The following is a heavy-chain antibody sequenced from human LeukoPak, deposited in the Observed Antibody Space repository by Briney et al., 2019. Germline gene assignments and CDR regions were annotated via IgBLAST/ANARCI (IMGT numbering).Heavy chain of an antibody. V-gene: IGHV5-51*01. CDR3: ARQGYTYGYDY. J-gene: IGHJ4*02. Sequence: GASLKISCKGSGRSFTTYWIGWVRQLPGKGLEWMGIIYPGDSDTRYSPSFQGQVTISADKSISTAYLQWSSLKASDTAMYYCARQGYTYGYDYWGQGTLVTVSS. D-gene: IGHD5-18*01. CDR2: IYPGDSDT. CDR1: GRSFTTYW.